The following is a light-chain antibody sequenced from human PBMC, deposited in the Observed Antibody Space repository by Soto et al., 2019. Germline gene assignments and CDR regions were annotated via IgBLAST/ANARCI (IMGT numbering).Light chain of an antibody. CDR2: GAS. Sequence: EILMTQSPATLSVSPGERVTFSCRASQRIYTNLAWYQHTPGQAPRLLISGASTGATGLPSRFSGSGSGTDFTLTINSLQSEDVAVYYCQQYHHWPVNFGGGTKVEIK. CDR1: QRIYTN. J-gene: IGKJ4*01. V-gene: IGKV3-15*01. CDR3: QQYHHWPVN.